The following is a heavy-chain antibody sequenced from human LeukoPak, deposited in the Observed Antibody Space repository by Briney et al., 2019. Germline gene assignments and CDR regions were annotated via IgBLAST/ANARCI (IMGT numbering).Heavy chain of an antibody. CDR2: ISYDGSNK. V-gene: IGHV3-30-3*01. Sequence: SGGSLRLSCAASGFTFSSYAMHWVRQAPDKGLEWVAVISYDGSNKYYADSVKGRFTISRDNSKNTLYLQMNSLRAEDTAVYYCARDQNSHYDFWSGYPPTYYMDVWGKGTTVTVSS. CDR1: GFTFSSYA. CDR3: ARDQNSHYDFWSGYPPTYYMDV. D-gene: IGHD3-3*01. J-gene: IGHJ6*03.